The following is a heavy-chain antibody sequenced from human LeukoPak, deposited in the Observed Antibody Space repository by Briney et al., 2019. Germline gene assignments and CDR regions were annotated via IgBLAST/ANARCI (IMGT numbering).Heavy chain of an antibody. CDR2: ISSSGSTI. CDR3: ARELWFGGRTMFDP. D-gene: IGHD3-10*01. J-gene: IGHJ5*02. V-gene: IGHV3-48*03. Sequence: GGSLRLSCAASGFTFSSYEMNWVRQAPGKGLEWVSYISSSGSTIYYADSVKGRFTNSRDNAKNSLYLQMNSLRAEDTAVYYCARELWFGGRTMFDPWGQGTLVTVSS. CDR1: GFTFSSYE.